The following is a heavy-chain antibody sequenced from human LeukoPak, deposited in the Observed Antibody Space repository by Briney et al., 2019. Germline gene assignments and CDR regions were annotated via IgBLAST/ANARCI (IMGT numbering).Heavy chain of an antibody. J-gene: IGHJ3*02. CDR3: ATLPWGDAFDI. Sequence: PGGSLRLSCAASGFTFSSYSMNWVRQAPGKGLEWVSSISSSSSYIYYADPVKGRFTISRDNAKNSLYLQMNSLRAEDTAVYYCATLPWGDAFDIWGQGTMVTVSS. V-gene: IGHV3-21*01. CDR1: GFTFSSYS. D-gene: IGHD1-26*01. CDR2: ISSSSSYI.